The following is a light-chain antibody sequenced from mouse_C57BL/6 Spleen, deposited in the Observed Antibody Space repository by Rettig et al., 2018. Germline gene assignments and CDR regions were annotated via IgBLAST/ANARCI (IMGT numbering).Light chain of an antibody. V-gene: IGKV14-111*01. CDR3: LQYDEFPYT. CDR1: QDINSY. CDR2: RAN. J-gene: IGKJ2*01. Sequence: PSSMYASLGERVTITCKASQDINSYLSWFQQKPGKSPKTLIYRANRLVDGVPSRFSGSGSGQDYSLTISSLEYEDMGIYYCLQYDEFPYTFGGGTKLEIK.